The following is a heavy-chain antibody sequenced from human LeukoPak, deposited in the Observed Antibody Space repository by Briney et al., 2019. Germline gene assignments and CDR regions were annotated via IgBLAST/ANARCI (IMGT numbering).Heavy chain of an antibody. Sequence: GGSLRLSCAASGFTFSSYSMNWVRQAPGKALEWVSSISSSSSYIYYADSVKGRFTISRDNAKNSLYLQMNSLRAEDTAVYYCARSSIFGVAQPPDDYWGQGTLVTVSS. D-gene: IGHD3-3*01. CDR2: ISSSSSYI. CDR1: GFTFSSYS. J-gene: IGHJ4*02. V-gene: IGHV3-21*01. CDR3: ARSSIFGVAQPPDDY.